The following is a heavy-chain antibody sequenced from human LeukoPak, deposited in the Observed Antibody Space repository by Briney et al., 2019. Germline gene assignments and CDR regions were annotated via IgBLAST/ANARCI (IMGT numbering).Heavy chain of an antibody. Sequence: GASVKVSCKASGYTFTGYYMHWVRQAPGQGLEWMGWINPNSGGTNYAQKFQGWVTMTRDTSISTAYMELSRLRSDDTAVYYCAKDSGHCSSTSCFPHWGQGTLVTVSS. CDR3: AKDSGHCSSTSCFPH. CDR2: INPNSGGT. CDR1: GYTFTGYY. V-gene: IGHV1-2*04. J-gene: IGHJ4*02. D-gene: IGHD2-2*01.